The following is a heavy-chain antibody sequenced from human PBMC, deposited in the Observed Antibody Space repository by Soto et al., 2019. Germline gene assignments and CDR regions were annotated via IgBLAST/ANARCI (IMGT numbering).Heavy chain of an antibody. CDR3: VRDTGRSLASVRFDA. CDR2: INPDSGIT. V-gene: IGHV1-2*02. J-gene: IGHJ4*02. D-gene: IGHD1-1*01. Sequence: QVQLVQSGAELKTPGASVKVSCKASGYTFTASYIHWLRQAPGQGLEWMGWINPDSGITNYARKFQGRVTLTGDTSISTAYMELNTLKSDDSALYYCVRDTGRSLASVRFDAWGQGTLVTVSS. CDR1: GYTFTASY.